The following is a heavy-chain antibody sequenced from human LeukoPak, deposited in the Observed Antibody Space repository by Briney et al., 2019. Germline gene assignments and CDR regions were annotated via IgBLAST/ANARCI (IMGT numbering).Heavy chain of an antibody. CDR2: IGHTGST. V-gene: IGHV4-34*01. J-gene: IGHJ3*02. CDR3: ARFPDFWSGYYTSARAFDI. Sequence: SETLSLTCTIYGGSFNGYYWNWIRQPPGKGLEWIGEIGHTGSTSYNPSLKSRVTISMDTSKNQFSLYLTSVTAADTAVYYCARFPDFWSGYYTSARAFDIWGQGTMVTVSS. D-gene: IGHD3-3*01. CDR1: GGSFNGYY.